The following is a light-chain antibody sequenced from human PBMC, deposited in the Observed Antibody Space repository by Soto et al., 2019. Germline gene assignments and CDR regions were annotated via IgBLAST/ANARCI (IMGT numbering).Light chain of an antibody. J-gene: IGKJ5*01. CDR1: QSISDT. CDR3: QQYNNWSIT. Sequence: EIVMTQSPATLSVSPGGRATLSCRASQSISDTLAWYQQKPGQAPRLLIYSASRRATGFPGRFSGSGSGTDFTLTISSLQSEDLAVYYCQQYNNWSITFGQGTRLEIK. V-gene: IGKV3-15*01. CDR2: SAS.